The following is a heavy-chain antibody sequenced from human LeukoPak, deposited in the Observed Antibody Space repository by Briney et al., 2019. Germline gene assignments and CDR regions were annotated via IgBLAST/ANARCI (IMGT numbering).Heavy chain of an antibody. V-gene: IGHV3-48*03. CDR1: GFTFSSYE. Sequence: GGSLRLSCAASGFTFSSYEMNWVRQAPGKGLEWISYISSSGTIIYYGDSVKGRFTISRDNAQNSLHLQMNSLRDEDTAVYYCARGRPQLFASGWSNKERGIDYWGQGTLVTVSS. CDR3: ARGRPQLFASGWSNKERGIDY. J-gene: IGHJ4*02. D-gene: IGHD6-19*01. CDR2: ISSSGTII.